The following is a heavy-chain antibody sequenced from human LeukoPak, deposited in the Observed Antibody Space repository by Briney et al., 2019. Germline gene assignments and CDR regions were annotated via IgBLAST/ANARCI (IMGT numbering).Heavy chain of an antibody. V-gene: IGHV1-18*01. Sequence: VASVKVSCKASGYTFTSYGIIWVRQAPGQGLEWMGWITAYNSNTNYAQKLQGRVTMTTDTSTSTAYMELRSLRSDDTAVYYCARGVYDILTGYYMADDYWGQGTLVTVSS. D-gene: IGHD3-9*01. J-gene: IGHJ4*02. CDR1: GYTFTSYG. CDR3: ARGVYDILTGYYMADDY. CDR2: ITAYNSNT.